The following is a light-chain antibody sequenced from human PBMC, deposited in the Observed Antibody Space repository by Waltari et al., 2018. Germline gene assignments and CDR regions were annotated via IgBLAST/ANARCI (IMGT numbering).Light chain of an antibody. J-gene: IGKJ1*01. CDR3: QQSHSTPRT. CDR1: QTISNF. V-gene: IGKV1-39*01. Sequence: DIQMTQSPSSLSASVGHRVTITCRANQTISNFLNWYQQKPGKAPNLLIYTASNLQGGVPSRFSGSGSGTDFTLTISSLQPEDFAIYYCQQSHSTPRTFGQGTKVEF. CDR2: TAS.